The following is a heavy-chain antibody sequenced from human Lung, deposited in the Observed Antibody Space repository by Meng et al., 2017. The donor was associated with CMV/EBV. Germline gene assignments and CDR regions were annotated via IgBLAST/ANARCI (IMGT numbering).Heavy chain of an antibody. D-gene: IGHD3-10*01. CDR1: GGSVNSGSNY. CDR2: IDYRGVT. V-gene: IGHV4-61*03. CDR3: TRDPGSDEFYTWFDP. Sequence: LXCSVSGGSVNSGSNYWTWIRQPPGKGLEWIGYIDYRGVTKYNPSLRSRVTISSDTSRHHFSLKLSSVTAADTAVYYCTRDPGSDEFYTWFDPGGPGTXVT. J-gene: IGHJ5*02.